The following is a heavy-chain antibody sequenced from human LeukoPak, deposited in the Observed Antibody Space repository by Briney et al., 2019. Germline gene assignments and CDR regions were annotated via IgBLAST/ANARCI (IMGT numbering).Heavy chain of an antibody. CDR3: AREDSSGYYSNYYGMDV. V-gene: IGHV3-48*03. CDR1: GFTFRSYE. J-gene: IGHJ6*02. D-gene: IGHD3-22*01. Sequence: PGGSLRLSCAASGFTFRSYEMNWVRQAPGKGLEWVSYISSSGSTIYYADSVKGRFTISRDNSKNTLYLQMNSLRAEDTAVYYCAREDSSGYYSNYYGMDVWGQGTTVTVSS. CDR2: ISSSGSTI.